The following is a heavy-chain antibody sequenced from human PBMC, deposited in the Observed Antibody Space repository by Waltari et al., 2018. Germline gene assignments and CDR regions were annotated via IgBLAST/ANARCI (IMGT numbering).Heavy chain of an antibody. CDR2: INPNSGGT. V-gene: IGHV1-2*06. Sequence: QVQLVQSGAEVKKPGASVKVSCKASGYTFTGYYMHWVRQAPGQGLEWMGRINPNSGGTNYAQKFQGRVTMTRDTSISTAYMELSRLRSDDTAVYYCARGRFLEWLLDQYYYYMDVWGKGTTVTVSS. CDR1: GYTFTGYY. D-gene: IGHD3-3*01. J-gene: IGHJ6*03. CDR3: ARGRFLEWLLDQYYYYMDV.